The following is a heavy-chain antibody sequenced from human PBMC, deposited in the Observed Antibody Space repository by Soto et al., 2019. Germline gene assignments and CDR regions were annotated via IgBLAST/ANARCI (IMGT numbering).Heavy chain of an antibody. Sequence: QVQLVQSGAEVKKPGSSVKVSCKASGGTFSSYAISWVRQAPGQGPEWMGGIIPIFGTANYAQKFQGRVTITADKSTSTAYMELSSLRAEDTAVYYCARPPKAAAGRYYYYGMDVWGQGTTVTVS. CDR1: GGTFSSYA. J-gene: IGHJ6*02. CDR3: ARPPKAAAGRYYYYGMDV. V-gene: IGHV1-69*06. CDR2: IIPIFGTA. D-gene: IGHD6-13*01.